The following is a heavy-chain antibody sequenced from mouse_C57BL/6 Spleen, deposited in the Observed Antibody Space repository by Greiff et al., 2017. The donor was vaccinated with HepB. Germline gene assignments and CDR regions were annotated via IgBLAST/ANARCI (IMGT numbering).Heavy chain of an antibody. CDR3: ARQGLRRGHYFDY. V-gene: IGHV5-17*01. D-gene: IGHD2-4*01. CDR2: ISSGSSTI. Sequence: EVKLVESGGGLVKPGGSLKLSCAASGFTFSDYGMHWVRQAPEKGLEWVAYISSGSSTIYYADTVKGRFTISRDNAKNTLFLQMTSLRSEDTAMYYCARQGLRRGHYFDYWGQGTTLTVSS. CDR1: GFTFSDYG. J-gene: IGHJ2*01.